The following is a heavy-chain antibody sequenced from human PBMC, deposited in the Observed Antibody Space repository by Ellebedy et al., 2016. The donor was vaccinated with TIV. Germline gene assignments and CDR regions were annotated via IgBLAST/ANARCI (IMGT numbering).Heavy chain of an antibody. D-gene: IGHD1-26*01. V-gene: IGHV5-51*01. CDR2: IYPGDSDT. CDR1: GYSFTSYW. CDR3: ARQIWYSGSYGAFDI. J-gene: IGHJ3*02. Sequence: GESLKIPCKGSGYSFTSYWIGWVRQMPGKGLEWMGIIYPGDSDTRYSPSFQGQVTISADKSISTAYLQWSSLKASDTAMYYCARQIWYSGSYGAFDIWGQGTMVTVSS.